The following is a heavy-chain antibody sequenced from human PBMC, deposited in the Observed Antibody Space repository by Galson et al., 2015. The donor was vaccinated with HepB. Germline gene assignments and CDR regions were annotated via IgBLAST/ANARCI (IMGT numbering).Heavy chain of an antibody. Sequence: SVKVSCKASGYTFTSYAISWVRQAPGQGLEWMGGIIPIFGTANYAQKFQGRVTITADESTSTAYMELSSLRSEDTAVYYCARLPYYYDSSGYSYDYWGQGTLVTVSS. J-gene: IGHJ4*02. CDR3: ARLPYYYDSSGYSYDY. CDR2: IIPIFGTA. D-gene: IGHD3-22*01. CDR1: GYTFTSYA. V-gene: IGHV1-69*13.